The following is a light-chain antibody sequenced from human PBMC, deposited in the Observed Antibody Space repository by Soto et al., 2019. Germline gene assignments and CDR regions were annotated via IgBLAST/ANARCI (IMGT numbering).Light chain of an antibody. CDR1: QSVRSNS. J-gene: IGKJ4*01. CDR2: GAS. Sequence: PGESATLSCTARQSVRSNSLAWYQQKPGQAPRLLMFGASGRATGTPPRFSGRGSGTDFTLTISRLEPEGFAVYYCQQYGTSPLTVGGGTKVDI. V-gene: IGKV3-20*01. CDR3: QQYGTSPLT.